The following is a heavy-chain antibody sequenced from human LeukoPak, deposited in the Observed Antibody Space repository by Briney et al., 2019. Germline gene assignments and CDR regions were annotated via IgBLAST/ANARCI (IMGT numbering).Heavy chain of an antibody. CDR1: GFTVSSNY. V-gene: IGHV3-53*01. CDR2: IYSGGST. J-gene: IGHJ4*02. Sequence: GGSLRLSCAASGFTVSSNYMSWVRRAPGKGLEWVSVIYSGGSTYYADSVKGRFTISRDNSKNTLYLQMNSLRAEDTAVYYCARARPGYCSSTSCRLGYYFDYWGQGTLVTVSS. D-gene: IGHD2-2*01. CDR3: ARARPGYCSSTSCRLGYYFDY.